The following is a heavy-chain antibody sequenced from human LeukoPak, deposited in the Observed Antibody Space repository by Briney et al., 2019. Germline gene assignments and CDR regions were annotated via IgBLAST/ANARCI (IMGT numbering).Heavy chain of an antibody. CDR1: GFTFSSYW. J-gene: IGHJ4*02. D-gene: IGHD5-24*01. Sequence: GGSLRLSCAASGFTFSSYWMHWVRHAPGKGLVWVSRINSDGSSTSYADSVKGRFTISRDNAKNTLYLQMNSLRAEDTAVYYCARSMVTIPIPGGYWGQGTLVTVSS. V-gene: IGHV3-74*01. CDR3: ARSMVTIPIPGGY. CDR2: INSDGSST.